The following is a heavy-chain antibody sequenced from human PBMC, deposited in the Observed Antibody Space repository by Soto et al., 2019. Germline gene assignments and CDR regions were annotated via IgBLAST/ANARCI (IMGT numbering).Heavy chain of an antibody. CDR3: AREVPSHDILTGYNLDY. CDR1: GYTFTSYG. D-gene: IGHD3-9*01. V-gene: IGHV1-69*13. Sequence: SVKVSCKASGYTFTSYGISWVRQAPGQGLEWMGGIIPIFGTANYAQKFQGRVTITADESTSTAYMELSSLRSEDTAVYYCAREVPSHDILTGYNLDYWGQGTLVTVSS. CDR2: IIPIFGTA. J-gene: IGHJ4*02.